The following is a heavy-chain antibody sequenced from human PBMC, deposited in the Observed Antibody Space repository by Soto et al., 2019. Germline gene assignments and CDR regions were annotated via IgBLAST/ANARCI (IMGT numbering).Heavy chain of an antibody. CDR1: GYTFTGYY. V-gene: IGHV1-2*04. CDR3: ARDAAMGDYYHYGMDV. Sequence: ASVEVSCKASGYTFTGYYLHWVLQAPGQGLEWMGWINPSSGGANIAQKFQGWVTMTRDTSIDTAYMELTRLRSDDTAVYYCARDAAMGDYYHYGMDVWGQGTPVTVSS. J-gene: IGHJ6*02. D-gene: IGHD5-18*01. CDR2: INPSSGGA.